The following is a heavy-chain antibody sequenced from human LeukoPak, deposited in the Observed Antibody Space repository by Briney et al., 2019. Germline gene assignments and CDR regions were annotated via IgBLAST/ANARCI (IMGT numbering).Heavy chain of an antibody. J-gene: IGHJ6*03. CDR2: IYYSGST. D-gene: IGHD3-10*01. Sequence: PSETLSLTCTVSGGSISSYYWGWIRQPPGKGLEWIGYIYYSGSTNYNPSLKSRVTISVDTSKNQFSLKLSSVTAADTAVYYCARGRSSMVRGYYYYYMDVWGKGTTVTISS. CDR1: GGSISSYY. V-gene: IGHV4-59*01. CDR3: ARGRSSMVRGYYYYYMDV.